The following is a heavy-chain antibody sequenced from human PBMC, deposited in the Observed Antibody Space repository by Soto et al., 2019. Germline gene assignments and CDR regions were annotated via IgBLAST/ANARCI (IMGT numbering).Heavy chain of an antibody. CDR3: ASRTYDSSGQIGYFDY. Sequence: GGSLRLSCAASGFTFSSYAMSWVRQAPGKGLEWVSAISGSGGSTYYADSVKGRFTISRDNSKNTLYLQMNSLRAEDTAVYYCASRTYDSSGQIGYFDYWGQGTLVTVSS. V-gene: IGHV3-23*01. D-gene: IGHD3-22*01. J-gene: IGHJ4*02. CDR2: ISGSGGST. CDR1: GFTFSSYA.